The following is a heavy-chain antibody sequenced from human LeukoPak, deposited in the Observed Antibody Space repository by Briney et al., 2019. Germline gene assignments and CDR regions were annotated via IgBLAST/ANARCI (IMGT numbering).Heavy chain of an antibody. J-gene: IGHJ4*02. CDR2: ISGSGGST. CDR3: AKGGPRKRWLQPSGG. Sequence: GGSLRLSCAASGFTFSSYAMGWVRQAPGKGLEWVSSISGSGGSTYYADSVKGRFTISRDNSKNTLYLQMNSLRAEDTAVYYGAKGGPRKRWLQPSGGWGQGTLVTVSS. D-gene: IGHD5-24*01. CDR1: GFTFSSYA. V-gene: IGHV3-23*01.